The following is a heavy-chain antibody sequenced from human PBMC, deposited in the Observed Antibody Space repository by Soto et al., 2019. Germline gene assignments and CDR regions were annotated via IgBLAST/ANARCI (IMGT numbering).Heavy chain of an antibody. CDR2: IDYSGST. V-gene: IGHV4-31*03. J-gene: IGHJ4*02. CDR3: ARQGSSSSAYYFDF. Sequence: NPSETLSLTCTVSGVSIRSGGFYWNWIRQLPGKGLEWIGYIDYSGSTYSTPSLNSRATISVDTSKNQFSLNVRSLTAADTAVYYCARQGSSSSAYYFDFWGQGTLVTVSS. D-gene: IGHD6-6*01. CDR1: GVSIRSGGFY.